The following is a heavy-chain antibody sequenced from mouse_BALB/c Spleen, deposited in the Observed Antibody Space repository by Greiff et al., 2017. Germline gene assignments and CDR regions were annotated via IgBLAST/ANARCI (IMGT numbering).Heavy chain of an antibody. Sequence: EVKLMESGGGLVKPGGSLKLSCAASGFTFSSYAMSWVRQSPEKRLEWVAEISSGGSYTYYPDTVTGRFTISRDNAKNTLYLEMSSLRSEDTAMYYCARVGGNYLYYYAMDYWGQGTSVTVSS. CDR2: ISSGGSYT. CDR1: GFTFSSYA. CDR3: ARVGGNYLYYYAMDY. V-gene: IGHV5-9-4*01. D-gene: IGHD2-1*01. J-gene: IGHJ4*01.